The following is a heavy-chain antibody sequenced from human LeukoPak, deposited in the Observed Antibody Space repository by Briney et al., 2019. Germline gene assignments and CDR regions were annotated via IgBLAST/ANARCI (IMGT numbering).Heavy chain of an antibody. CDR3: ARDLGLRGST. V-gene: IGHV3-74*01. CDR1: GLTFSNSW. Sequence: PGGSLRLSCEASGLTFSNSWMHWVRQIPGKGLVWVSRMYGDMRDISYADSVKGRFTISRDNAKNTVYLQMNSLRGEDTAVYHCARDLGLRGSTWGQGTLVTVSS. CDR2: MYGDMRDI. J-gene: IGHJ5*02. D-gene: IGHD5-12*01.